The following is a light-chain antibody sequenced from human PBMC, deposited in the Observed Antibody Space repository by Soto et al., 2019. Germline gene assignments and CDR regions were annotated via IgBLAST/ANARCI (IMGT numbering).Light chain of an antibody. J-gene: IGLJ1*01. CDR2: GSN. CDR1: SSNIGSNA. CDR3: SAWDDSLNGYV. V-gene: IGLV1-44*01. Sequence: QPVLTQPPSVSGTPGQRVTISCSGSSSNIGSNAVHWYQQLPGTAPKLLITGSNQRPSGVPDRFSGSKSGTSASLAIGGLQSGDEADYYCSAWDDSLNGYVFGTGTKLTVL.